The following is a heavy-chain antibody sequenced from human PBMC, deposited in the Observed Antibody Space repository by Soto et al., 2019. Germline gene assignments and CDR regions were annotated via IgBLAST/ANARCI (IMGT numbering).Heavy chain of an antibody. CDR1: GFSLNSNGMC. CDR3: ARTSALPLGYPHGMDV. Sequence: SGPTLVNPTQTLTLTCTFSGFSLNSNGMCVNWIRQPPGKALEWLALIDWGDDKYYSTSLKTRLTISRDTSKNQVVLTMTSMDPVDTATYYCARTSALPLGYPHGMDVWGQGTTVTVSS. V-gene: IGHV2-70*13. J-gene: IGHJ6*02. D-gene: IGHD7-27*01. CDR2: IDWGDDK.